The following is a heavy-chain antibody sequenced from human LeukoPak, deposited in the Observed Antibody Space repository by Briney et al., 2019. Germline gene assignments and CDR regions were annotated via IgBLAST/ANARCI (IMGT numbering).Heavy chain of an antibody. CDR3: AKDLTYYYDSSGYYPDAFDI. J-gene: IGHJ3*02. Sequence: GGSLRLSCAASGCTFSSYAMSWVRQAPGKGLEWVSAISGSGGSTYYADSVKGRFTISRDNSKNTLYLQMNSLRAEDTAVYYCAKDLTYYYDSSGYYPDAFDIWGQGTMVTVSS. V-gene: IGHV3-23*01. CDR2: ISGSGGST. CDR1: GCTFSSYA. D-gene: IGHD3-22*01.